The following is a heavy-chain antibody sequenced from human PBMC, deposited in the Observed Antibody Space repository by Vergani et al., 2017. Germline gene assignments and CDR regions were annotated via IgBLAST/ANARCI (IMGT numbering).Heavy chain of an antibody. D-gene: IGHD4-17*01. CDR1: GGTFSSYA. CDR2: IIPIFGTA. CDR3: ATEGESGDYNWFDT. J-gene: IGHJ5*02. Sequence: QVQLVQSGAEVKKPGSSVKVSCKASGGTFSSYAISWVRQAPGQGLEWMGGIIPIFGTANYAQKFQGRVTMTEDTSTDTAYMELSSLRSEDTAVYYCATEGESGDYNWFDTWGQGTLVTVSS. V-gene: IGHV1-69*06.